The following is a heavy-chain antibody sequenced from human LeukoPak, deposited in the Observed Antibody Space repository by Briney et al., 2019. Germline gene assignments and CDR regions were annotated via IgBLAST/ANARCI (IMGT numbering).Heavy chain of an antibody. V-gene: IGHV3-23*01. J-gene: IGHJ6*03. CDR3: AKHPGDFTGIVNYYYMDV. CDR1: GFTFSSYA. D-gene: IGHD1-26*01. CDR2: VSGSGGIT. Sequence: GGSLRLSCAASGFTFSSYAMSWVRQAPGKGLEWVSSVSGSGGITYYADSVKGRFTISRDNTKNTLFLQMNSLRAEDTAVYYCAKHPGDFTGIVNYYYMDVWGKGTTVTVSS.